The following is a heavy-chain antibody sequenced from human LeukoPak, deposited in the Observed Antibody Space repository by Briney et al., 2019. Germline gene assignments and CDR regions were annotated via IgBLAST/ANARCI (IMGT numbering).Heavy chain of an antibody. V-gene: IGHV3-7*01. CDR1: GFTFSSYW. Sequence: PGGSLRLSCAASGFTFSSYWMSWVRQAPGKGLEWVANIKQDESEKYYVDSVKGRFTISRDNAKNSLYLQMNSLRAEDTAVYYCAREEHYDFWSGYYYYYGMDVWGQGTTVTVSS. J-gene: IGHJ6*02. CDR3: AREEHYDFWSGYYYYYGMDV. CDR2: IKQDESEK. D-gene: IGHD3-3*01.